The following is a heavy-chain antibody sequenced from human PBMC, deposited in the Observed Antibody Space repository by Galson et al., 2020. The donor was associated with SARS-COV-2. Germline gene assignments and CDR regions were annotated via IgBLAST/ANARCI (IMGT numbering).Heavy chain of an antibody. CDR3: ARGLIAVAPYNWFDP. CDR2: INWNGGST. CDR1: GFTFDDYG. Sequence: GGSLRLSCAASGFTFDDYGMSWVRQAPGKGLEWVSGINWNGGSTGYADSVKGRFTISRDNAKNSLYLQMNSLRAEDTALYHCARGLIAVAPYNWFDPWGQGTLVTVSS. D-gene: IGHD6-19*01. J-gene: IGHJ5*02. V-gene: IGHV3-20*01.